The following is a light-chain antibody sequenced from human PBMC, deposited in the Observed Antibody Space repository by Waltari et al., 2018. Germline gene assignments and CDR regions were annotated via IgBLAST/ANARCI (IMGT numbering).Light chain of an antibody. CDR2: AAS. Sequence: IVLTQSPDTLSVSPGETATLYRRASQNINSNLAWYHQRPGQPPRLLIHAASTRAPCVPARFSGSRSGTEFTLTISNLQSEDFAVYYCQQYSLGPPITFGQGTRLEIK. J-gene: IGKJ5*01. V-gene: IGKV3-15*01. CDR3: QQYSLGPPIT. CDR1: QNINSN.